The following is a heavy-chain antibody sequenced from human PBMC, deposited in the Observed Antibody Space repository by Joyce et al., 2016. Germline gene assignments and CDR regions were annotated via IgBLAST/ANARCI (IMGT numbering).Heavy chain of an antibody. D-gene: IGHD5-24*01. Sequence: EVHLVESGGGLVQPGRSLRLSCTVSGFTFGDHAMSWVRQAPGKGLEGVGYIRTMAYDGGTTSYAPSVKGRFTISRDDFKGIAYLQMNSLQTEDTAVYYCIRRKDGYNVFDYWGQGTLVTVSS. V-gene: IGHV3-49*04. J-gene: IGHJ4*02. CDR3: IRRKDGYNVFDY. CDR2: IRTMAYDGGTT. CDR1: GFTFGDHA.